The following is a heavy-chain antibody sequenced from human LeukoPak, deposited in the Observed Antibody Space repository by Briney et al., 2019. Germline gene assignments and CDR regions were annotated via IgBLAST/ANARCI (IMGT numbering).Heavy chain of an antibody. Sequence: GGSLRLSCAASGLTFSSYGMHWVRQAPGKGLEWVAIIWYDGSNKNYADSVKGRFTISRDNSKNTLYLQMNSLRAEDTGVYYCARAKSATVPLDYWGQGTLVTVSS. CDR2: IWYDGSNK. D-gene: IGHD4-11*01. J-gene: IGHJ4*02. V-gene: IGHV3-33*01. CDR1: GLTFSSYG. CDR3: ARAKSATVPLDY.